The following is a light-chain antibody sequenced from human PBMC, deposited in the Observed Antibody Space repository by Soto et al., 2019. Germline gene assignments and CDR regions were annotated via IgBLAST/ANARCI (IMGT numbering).Light chain of an antibody. CDR3: QQYGSSPPSST. J-gene: IGKJ5*01. CDR1: QSGRFMY. CDR2: GAS. Sequence: EIVLTQSQGTLSLSPCERATLSFSASQSGRFMYLAWYHQKPRQPPRLLIYGASSRATGITDRFSGRGSGTDFTLTTSRLEPEDFAVYYCQQYGSSPPSSTFGQGTRLETK. V-gene: IGKV3-20*01.